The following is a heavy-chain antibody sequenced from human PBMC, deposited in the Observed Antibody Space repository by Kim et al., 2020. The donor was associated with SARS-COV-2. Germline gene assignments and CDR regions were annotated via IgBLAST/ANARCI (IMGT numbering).Heavy chain of an antibody. D-gene: IGHD4-17*01. J-gene: IGHJ5*02. CDR3: AKDPNDYGGNWFDP. Sequence: GGSLRLSCVASGFTFGTYAMSWVRQAPGKGLEWVSLISRSGTGTYYADSVKGRFTISRDDFKNTLYLQMNSLRAEDTAVYYCAKDPNDYGGNWFDPWGQGSLVTVPS. CDR1: GFTFGTYA. V-gene: IGHV3-23*01. CDR2: ISRSGTGT.